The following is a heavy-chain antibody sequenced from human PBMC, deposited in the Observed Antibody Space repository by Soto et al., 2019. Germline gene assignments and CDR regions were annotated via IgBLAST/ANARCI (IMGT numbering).Heavy chain of an antibody. V-gene: IGHV3-23*01. Sequence: GGSLRLSCATSGFTFSNYPMNWVRQASGKGLEWVSGISAGGDTTYYADSVKGRFTIFRDNSKNSVSLQMNSLRVEDTAVYYCARRVWGQGTLVTVSS. CDR1: GFTFSNYP. CDR3: ARRV. J-gene: IGHJ4*02. CDR2: ISAGGDTT.